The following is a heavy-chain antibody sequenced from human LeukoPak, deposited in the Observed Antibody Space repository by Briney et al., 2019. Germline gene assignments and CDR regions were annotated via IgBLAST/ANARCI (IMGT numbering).Heavy chain of an antibody. V-gene: IGHV4-39*07. J-gene: IGHJ4*02. Sequence: SETLSLTCTVSGDSFTSVADYWAWIRQPPGKGLEWIATGDYGGGTYYNPSLESRVAISADMSKNQISLQLTSVTGADTAVYYCAGERGEEYSSGWYKTNFFYNWGQGIRVTVSS. CDR3: AGERGEEYSSGWYKTNFFYN. CDR1: GDSFTSVADY. D-gene: IGHD6-19*01. CDR2: GDYGGGT.